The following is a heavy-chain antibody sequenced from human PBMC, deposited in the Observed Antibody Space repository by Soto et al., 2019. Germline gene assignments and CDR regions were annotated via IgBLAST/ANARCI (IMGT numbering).Heavy chain of an antibody. J-gene: IGHJ6*02. CDR3: PKRYDFWSGRWYCLGV. CDR2: IYHIGRT. V-gene: IGHV4-4*02. D-gene: IGHD3-3*01. CDR1: GASITSANW. Sequence: QVLLEESGPGLVRPSGTLSLPCSVSGASITSANWWVWVRQPPGKGLEWIWEIYHIGRTTYNPSRTSRATISVYKSRNQFSLIVTSVTAADTAVYYCPKRYDFWSGRWYCLGVCGQGTTVTVAS.